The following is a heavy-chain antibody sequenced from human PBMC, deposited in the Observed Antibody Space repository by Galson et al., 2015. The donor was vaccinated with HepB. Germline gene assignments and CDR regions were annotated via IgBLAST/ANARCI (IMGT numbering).Heavy chain of an antibody. CDR2: IYWDDDK. V-gene: IGHV2-5*02. Sequence: PALVKPTQTLTLTCTFSGFSLSSSGVGVGWIRQPPGKALEWLALIYWDDDKYYSPSLKTRLTITKDTSKNQVVLTMTNMDPVDTATYYCAHSGILITFGGVRIAAYYMDVWGKGTTVTVSS. CDR1: GFSLSSSGVG. D-gene: IGHD3-16*01. J-gene: IGHJ6*03. CDR3: AHSGILITFGGVRIAAYYMDV.